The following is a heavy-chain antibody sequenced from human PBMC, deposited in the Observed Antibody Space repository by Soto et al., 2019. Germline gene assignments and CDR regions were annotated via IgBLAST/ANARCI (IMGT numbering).Heavy chain of an antibody. CDR1: GYSFTSCW. Sequence: PGESLIICCKGSGYSFTSCWIGWVRQMPGKGLEWMGIIYPGDSDTRYSPSFQGQVTISADKSISTAYLQWSSLKAPDAAMYYCASAQGYYDFWSGYLPPFYYFVXWGQGTRVTVSS. D-gene: IGHD3-3*01. J-gene: IGHJ4*02. CDR2: IYPGDSDT. V-gene: IGHV5-51*01. CDR3: ASAQGYYDFWSGYLPPFYYFVX.